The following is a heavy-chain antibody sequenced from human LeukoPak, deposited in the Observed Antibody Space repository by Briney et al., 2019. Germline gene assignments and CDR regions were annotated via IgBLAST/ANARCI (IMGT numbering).Heavy chain of an antibody. CDR3: ARDIASGSGKYYFDY. D-gene: IGHD3-10*01. CDR1: GGSISNYY. J-gene: IGHJ4*02. CDR2: ISNRGRT. Sequence: SETLSLTCTVSGGSISNYYWSWIRQPAGKGLEWIGRISNRGRTNYNPSLKSRVTMSVDTSKNQFSLKMSSVTAAGTAVYYCARDIASGSGKYYFDYWGQGTLVTVSS. V-gene: IGHV4-4*07.